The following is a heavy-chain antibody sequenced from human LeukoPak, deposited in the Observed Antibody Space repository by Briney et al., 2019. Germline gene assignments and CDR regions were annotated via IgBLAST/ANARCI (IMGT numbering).Heavy chain of an antibody. CDR2: IYSGGST. Sequence: GGSLRLSCAASGFTVSSNYMSWVRQAPGKGLEWVSVIYSGGSTYYADSVKGRFTISRDNSKNTLYLQMSSLRAEDTAVYYCARDRGSQWPSLDYWGQGTLVTVSS. CDR3: ARDRGSQWPSLDY. CDR1: GFTVSSNY. J-gene: IGHJ4*02. V-gene: IGHV3-66*01. D-gene: IGHD6-19*01.